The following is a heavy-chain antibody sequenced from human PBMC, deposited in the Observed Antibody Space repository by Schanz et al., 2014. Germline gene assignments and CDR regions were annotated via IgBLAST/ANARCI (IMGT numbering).Heavy chain of an antibody. CDR1: GFTFSSYW. CDR2: INSDDTTK. V-gene: IGHV3-74*02. J-gene: IGHJ6*02. D-gene: IGHD3-22*01. CDR3: AKIRYDSSGYYLPYYGMDV. Sequence: EVQLVESGGGLVQPGGSLRLSCAASGFTFSSYWMHWVRQAPGKGLVWVSRINSDDTTKTYADSVKGRFTISRDNAKNTLYLQMNSLRAEDTAVYYCAKIRYDSSGYYLPYYGMDVWGQGTTVIVSS.